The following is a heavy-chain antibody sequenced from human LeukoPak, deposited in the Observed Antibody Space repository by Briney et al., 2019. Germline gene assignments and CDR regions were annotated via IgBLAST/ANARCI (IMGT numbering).Heavy chain of an antibody. Sequence: GGSLRLSCAASGFTFSRYAMSWVRQAPGKGLEWVSAISGSGGSTYYADSVKGRFTISRDNSKNTLDLQMNSLRAEDTTVYYCAKAGGYYYFDYWGQGTLVTVSS. CDR2: ISGSGGST. V-gene: IGHV3-23*01. J-gene: IGHJ4*02. CDR3: AKAGGYYYFDY. CDR1: GFTFSRYA. D-gene: IGHD5-12*01.